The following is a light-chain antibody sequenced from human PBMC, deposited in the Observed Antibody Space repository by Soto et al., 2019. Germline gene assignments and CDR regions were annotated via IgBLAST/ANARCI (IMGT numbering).Light chain of an antibody. CDR1: NSDIGGNNY. CDR3: SSYTSRSTLGV. V-gene: IGLV2-14*03. J-gene: IGLJ2*01. CDR2: DVS. Sequence: QSALTQPASVSGSPGQSITISCTGTNSDIGGNNYVSWYQQHPGKDPKLMIYDVSNRPSGVSYRFSGSKSGNTASLTISGLQAEDEADYYCSSYTSRSTLGVFGGGTKLTVL.